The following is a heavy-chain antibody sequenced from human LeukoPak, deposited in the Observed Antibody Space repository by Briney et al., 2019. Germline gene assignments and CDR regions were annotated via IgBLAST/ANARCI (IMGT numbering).Heavy chain of an antibody. Sequence: ASVTVSFMASVYSFANFGVNWVRQAPGQGREWMGWISAYNGDTNYAQNLQGRVTMSTDTSTSTAYMDLRSLRSDDTAVYYCARGGYYGSGSFPDYWGQGTLVTVSS. CDR3: ARGGYYGSGSFPDY. V-gene: IGHV1-18*01. CDR2: ISAYNGDT. CDR1: VYSFANFG. D-gene: IGHD3-10*01. J-gene: IGHJ4*02.